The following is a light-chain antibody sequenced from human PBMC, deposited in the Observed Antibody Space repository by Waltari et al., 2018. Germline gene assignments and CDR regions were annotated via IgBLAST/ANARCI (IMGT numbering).Light chain of an antibody. CDR2: DTS. CDR3: QQGSLLPLT. J-gene: IGKJ4*01. V-gene: IGKV3-11*01. CDR1: QSVFNY. Sequence: IVLTQYPVTLSLSAGERATLSCRASQSVFNYLAWYQQKPGQAPRLLIYDTSKRATGIPPRFSGSGSGIDFTLTISNLEAEDFALYYCQQGSLLPLTFGGGTKVEIK.